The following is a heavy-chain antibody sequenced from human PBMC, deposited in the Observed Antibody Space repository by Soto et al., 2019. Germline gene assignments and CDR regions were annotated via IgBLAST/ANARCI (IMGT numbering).Heavy chain of an antibody. Sequence: QVQLVESGGGVVQPGRSLRLSCAASGFTFSSYAMHWVRQAPGKGLEWVASISYDGSNKYYADSVKGRFTISRDNSKNSLYRQMNSLRAEDTAVYYGARDLSRSGYYASSFDIWGQGTMVTVSS. J-gene: IGHJ3*02. CDR1: GFTFSSYA. CDR2: ISYDGSNK. D-gene: IGHD3-3*01. CDR3: ARDLSRSGYYASSFDI. V-gene: IGHV3-30-3*01.